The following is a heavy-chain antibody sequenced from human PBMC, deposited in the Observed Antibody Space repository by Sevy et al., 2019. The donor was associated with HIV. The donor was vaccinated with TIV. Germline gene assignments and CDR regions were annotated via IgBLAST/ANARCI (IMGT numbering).Heavy chain of an antibody. D-gene: IGHD3-10*01. V-gene: IGHV3-30-3*01. CDR3: AREVAYYGSGTYHYGMDV. CDR1: GFTFSSYA. J-gene: IGHJ6*04. CDR2: ISYDGSNK. Sequence: GGSLRLSCAASGFTFSSYAMHWVRQAPGKGLEWVAVISYDGSNKYYADSVKGRFTISRDNSKNTLYLQMNSLRAEDKTVYYCAREVAYYGSGTYHYGMDVWGEGTTVSVSS.